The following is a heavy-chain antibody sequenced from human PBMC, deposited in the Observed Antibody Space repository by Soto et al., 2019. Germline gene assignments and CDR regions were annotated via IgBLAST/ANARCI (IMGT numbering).Heavy chain of an antibody. D-gene: IGHD2-15*01. J-gene: IGHJ4*02. CDR3: AGVVDASGPYFDN. V-gene: IGHV4-31*01. CDR2: IHYSGNT. Sequence: QVQLQESGPGLVMPAQTLSLSCTISGGSIPSGGYYWSWIRQHPEQGLEWIGYIHYSGNTYYNPSLKSLISILVDTPQNNFSVKLTSVPAADTALYYCAGVVDASGPYFDNWGQGTLVTVAS. CDR1: GGSIPSGGYY.